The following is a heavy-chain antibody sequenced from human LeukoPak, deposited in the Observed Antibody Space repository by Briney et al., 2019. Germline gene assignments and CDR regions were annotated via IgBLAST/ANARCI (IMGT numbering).Heavy chain of an antibody. V-gene: IGHV4-34*01. Sequence: SSETLSLTCAVYGGSFSGYSWSWIRQPPGKGLEWVGEINHSVSTNYNPSLKSRVTISVDTSKNQFSLKLTSVTAADTAVYYCARVARWIYSNYGVWFDPWGQRTLVTVSS. CDR2: INHSVST. D-gene: IGHD4-11*01. CDR3: ARVARWIYSNYGVWFDP. J-gene: IGHJ5*02. CDR1: GGSFSGYS.